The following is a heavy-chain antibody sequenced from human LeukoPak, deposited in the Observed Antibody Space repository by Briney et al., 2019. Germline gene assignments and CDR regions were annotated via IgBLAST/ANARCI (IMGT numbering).Heavy chain of an antibody. CDR2: TISSSSYI. D-gene: IGHD4-17*01. V-gene: IGHV3-21*01. J-gene: IGHJ4*02. Sequence: GGSLRLSCAASGFTFSSYSMNWVRQAPGKGLEWVSSTISSSSYIYYADSVKGRFTISRDNAKNSMYLQMNSLRAEDTAVYYCARDQYGRRHGDYGLDYWGQGTLVTVSS. CDR3: ARDQYGRRHGDYGLDY. CDR1: GFTFSSYS.